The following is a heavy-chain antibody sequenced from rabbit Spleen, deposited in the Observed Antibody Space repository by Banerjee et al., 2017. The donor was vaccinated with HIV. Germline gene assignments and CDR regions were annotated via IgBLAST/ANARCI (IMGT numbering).Heavy chain of an antibody. V-gene: IGHV1S45*01. Sequence: QEQLVESGGGLVQPEGSLTLTCTASGFSFSSSYYMCWVRQAPGKGLEWIACIYTGSSGNTAYANWAKGRFTISKTSSTTVTLQMPSLTAADTATYFCARTDVSGGADFINLWGPGTLVTVS. J-gene: IGHJ4*01. CDR2: IYTGSSGNT. CDR1: GFSFSSSYY. D-gene: IGHD1-1*01. CDR3: ARTDVSGGADFINL.